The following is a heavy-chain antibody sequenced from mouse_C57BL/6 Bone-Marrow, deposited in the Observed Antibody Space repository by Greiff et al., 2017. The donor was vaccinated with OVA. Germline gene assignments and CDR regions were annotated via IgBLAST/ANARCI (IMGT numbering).Heavy chain of an antibody. J-gene: IGHJ3*01. V-gene: IGHV1-81*01. D-gene: IGHD2-4*01. CDR1: GYTFTSYG. CDR3: ASDYPAWFAY. CDR2: IYPRSGKT. Sequence: VQLQQSGAELARPGASVKLSCKASGYTFTSYGISWVKQRTGQGLEWIGEIYPRSGKTYYNEKFKGKATLTADKSSSTAYMELRSLTSEDSAVYFCASDYPAWFAYWGQGTLVTVSA.